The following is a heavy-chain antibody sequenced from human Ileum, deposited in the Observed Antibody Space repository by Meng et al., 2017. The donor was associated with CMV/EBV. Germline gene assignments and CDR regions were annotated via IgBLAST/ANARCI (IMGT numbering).Heavy chain of an antibody. CDR3: AADISTAWFYY. V-gene: IGHV4-39*07. D-gene: IGHD2-2*01. J-gene: IGHJ4*02. Sequence: QVQLQEARPGLVKPSETLSLTCTVSGDSIISGLHFWGWIRQAPGKGLEWIATVHYTETTHYNPSLRSRITISVDTAKNQISLKVSSLTAADTAIYYCAADISTAWFYYWGQGSLVTVSS. CDR2: VHYTETT. CDR1: GDSIISGLHF.